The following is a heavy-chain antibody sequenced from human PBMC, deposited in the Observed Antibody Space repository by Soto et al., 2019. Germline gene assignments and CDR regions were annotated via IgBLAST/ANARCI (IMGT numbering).Heavy chain of an antibody. V-gene: IGHV4-4*07. CDR3: AREAGPDRWFDP. CDR2: TSTSGTT. D-gene: IGHD6-19*01. Sequence: SETLSLTCTVSGASISSYFWTWIRQPAGKALDWIGRTSTSGTTNYNPSLKSRVTMSVDTSKNHFSLNLSSVTAADTAVYYCAREAGPDRWFDPWGQGTLVTVSS. J-gene: IGHJ5*02. CDR1: GASISSYF.